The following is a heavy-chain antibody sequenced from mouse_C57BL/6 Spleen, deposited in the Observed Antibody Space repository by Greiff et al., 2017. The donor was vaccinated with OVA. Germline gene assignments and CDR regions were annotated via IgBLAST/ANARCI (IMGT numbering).Heavy chain of an antibody. J-gene: IGHJ3*01. CDR3: ARDYYSNYVGFAY. Sequence: QVQLQQPGAELVKPGASVKMSCKASGYTFTSYWITWVKQRPGQGLEWIGDIYPGSGSTNYNEKFKSKATLTVDTSSSTAYMQLSSLTSEDSAVYYCARDYYSNYVGFAYWGQGTLVTVSA. D-gene: IGHD2-5*01. CDR2: IYPGSGST. CDR1: GYTFTSYW. V-gene: IGHV1-55*01.